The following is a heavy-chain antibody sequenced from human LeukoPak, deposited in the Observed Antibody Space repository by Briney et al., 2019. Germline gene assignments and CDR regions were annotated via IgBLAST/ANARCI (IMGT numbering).Heavy chain of an antibody. V-gene: IGHV3-30*18. J-gene: IGHJ4*02. CDR3: AKDLGGYDYRPFDY. D-gene: IGHD5-12*01. CDR2: ISYDGSNK. CDR1: GFTFSSYG. Sequence: GGSLRLSCAASGFTFSSYGMHWVRQAPGKGLYWVAVISYDGSNKNYAGSVKGRFTISRDNSKNTLYLQMNSLTAEDTAVYYCAKDLGGYDYRPFDYWGQGTLVTVSS.